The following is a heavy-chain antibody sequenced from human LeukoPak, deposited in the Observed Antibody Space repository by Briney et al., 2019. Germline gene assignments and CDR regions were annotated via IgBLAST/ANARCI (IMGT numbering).Heavy chain of an antibody. V-gene: IGHV4-59*12. CDR1: GDSISMYY. J-gene: IGHJ5*02. CDR3: ARDSGTTGEVKFDP. CDR2: IDHTGST. D-gene: IGHD3-10*01. Sequence: SETLSLTCSVSGDSISMYYWNWIRQSPGKGLEWIGYIDHTGSTNYNPSLKSRVTISVDTSKNQFSLKLTSVIVADTAVYYCARDSGTTGEVKFDPWGQGTLVTVSS.